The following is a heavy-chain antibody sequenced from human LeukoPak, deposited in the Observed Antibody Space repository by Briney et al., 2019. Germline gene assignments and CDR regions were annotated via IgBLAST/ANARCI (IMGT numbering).Heavy chain of an antibody. CDR3: ARDRSDTAMAPLDI. V-gene: IGHV3-23*01. D-gene: IGHD5-18*01. CDR2: ISGSGGST. CDR1: GFTFSNYA. Sequence: GGSLRLSCAASGFTFSNYAMSWVRQAPGKGLEWVSGISGSGGSTYYADSVKGRLTISRDNSKNTLYLQMDSLRAEDTAVYYCARDRSDTAMAPLDIWGQGTMVTVSS. J-gene: IGHJ3*02.